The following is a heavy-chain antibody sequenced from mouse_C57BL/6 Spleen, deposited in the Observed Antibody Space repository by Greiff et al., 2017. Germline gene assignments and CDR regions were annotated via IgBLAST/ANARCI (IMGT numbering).Heavy chain of an antibody. CDR2: IDPSDSYT. Sequence: VQLQQPGAELVMPGASVKLSCKASGYTFTSYWMHWVKQRPGQGLEWIGEIDPSDSYTNYNQKFKGKSTLTVDKSSSTAYMQLSSLTSEDSAVYYCARWAGTGFAYWGQGTLVTVSA. V-gene: IGHV1-69*01. D-gene: IGHD4-1*01. CDR1: GYTFTSYW. J-gene: IGHJ3*01. CDR3: ARWAGTGFAY.